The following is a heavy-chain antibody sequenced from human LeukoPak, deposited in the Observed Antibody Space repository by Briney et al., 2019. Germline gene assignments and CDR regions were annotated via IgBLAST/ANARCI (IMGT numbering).Heavy chain of an antibody. Sequence: ASVKVSCKASGYTFTSYAMNWVRQAPGQGLEWMGWINTNTGNPTYAQGFTGRFVFSLDTSVSTAYLQISSLKAEDTAVYYCARDLIAAAGDPQGLSGMDVWGQGTTVTVSS. J-gene: IGHJ6*02. CDR3: ARDLIAAAGDPQGLSGMDV. CDR1: GYTFTSYA. CDR2: INTNTGNP. V-gene: IGHV7-4-1*02. D-gene: IGHD6-13*01.